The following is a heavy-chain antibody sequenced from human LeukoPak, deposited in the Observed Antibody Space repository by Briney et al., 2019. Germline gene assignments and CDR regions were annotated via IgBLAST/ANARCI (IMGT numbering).Heavy chain of an antibody. CDR1: GFAFSSYG. CDR3: AKAKGKVDPFDY. Sequence: PGGSLRLSCAASGFAFSSYGMHWVRQAPGKGLEWEAIISYDGSNKYYADSVKGRFTISRDNSKNTLYLQMNTLRAEDTAVYYCAKAKGKVDPFDYWGQGTLVTVSS. V-gene: IGHV3-30*18. CDR2: ISYDGSNK. D-gene: IGHD2-2*01. J-gene: IGHJ4*02.